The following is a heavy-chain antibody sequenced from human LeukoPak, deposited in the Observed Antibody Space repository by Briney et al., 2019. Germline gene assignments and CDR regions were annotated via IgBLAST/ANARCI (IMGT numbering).Heavy chain of an antibody. Sequence: GGSLRLCCAASGFTFSSYGMSWVRQAPGKGLEWVSAISGSGGSTYYADSVKGRFTISRDNSKNTLYLQMNSLRAEDTAVYYCAKPYYDILTGSGDWFDPWGQGTLVTVSS. CDR1: GFTFSSYG. CDR2: ISGSGGST. D-gene: IGHD3-9*01. J-gene: IGHJ5*02. V-gene: IGHV3-23*01. CDR3: AKPYYDILTGSGDWFDP.